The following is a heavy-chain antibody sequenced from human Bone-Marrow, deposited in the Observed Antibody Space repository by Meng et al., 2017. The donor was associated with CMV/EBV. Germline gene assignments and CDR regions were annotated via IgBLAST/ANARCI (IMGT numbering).Heavy chain of an antibody. J-gene: IGHJ4*02. CDR1: GYSFTSYW. Sequence: GESLKISCKGSGYSFTSYWIGWVRQMPGKGLEWMGIIYPGDSDTRYSPSFQGQVTISADKSISTAYLQWCSLKASDTDMYYCARCPQLSRFDYWGQGTLVTVSS. CDR2: IYPGDSDT. D-gene: IGHD2-2*01. V-gene: IGHV5-51*01. CDR3: ARCPQLSRFDY.